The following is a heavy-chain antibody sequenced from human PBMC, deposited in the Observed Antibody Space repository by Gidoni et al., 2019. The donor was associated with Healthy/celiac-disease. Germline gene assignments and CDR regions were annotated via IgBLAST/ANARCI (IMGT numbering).Heavy chain of an antibody. Sequence: QITLKESGPTLVKPTQTLTLTCTFSGFSLSTSGVGVGWIRQPPGKALEWLALIYWDDDKRYSPSLKSRLTITKDTSKNQVVLTMTNMDPVDTATYYCAHSPQPSYSSSWYAVPYDYWGQGTLVTVSS. J-gene: IGHJ4*02. V-gene: IGHV2-5*02. CDR2: IYWDDDK. CDR1: GFSLSTSGVG. CDR3: AHSPQPSYSSSWYAVPYDY. D-gene: IGHD6-13*01.